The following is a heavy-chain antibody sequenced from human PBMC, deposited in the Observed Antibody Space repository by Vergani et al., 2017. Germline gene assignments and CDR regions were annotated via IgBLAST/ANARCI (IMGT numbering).Heavy chain of an antibody. CDR3: ASYGSGRRLQDYDYDMDV. D-gene: IGHD3-10*01. V-gene: IGHV1-46*03. CDR2: INPSGGST. CDR1: GYTFTSYY. Sequence: QVQLVQSGAEVKKPGASVKVSCKASGYTFTSYYMHWVRQAPGQGLEWMGIINPSGGSTSYAQKFQGRVTMTRDTPTSTVYMELSSLRSEDTAVYYCASYGSGRRLQDYDYDMDVWGKGTTVTVSS. J-gene: IGHJ6*03.